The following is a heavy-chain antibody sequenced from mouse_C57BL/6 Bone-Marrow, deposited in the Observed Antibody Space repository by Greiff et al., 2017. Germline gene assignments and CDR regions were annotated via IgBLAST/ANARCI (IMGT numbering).Heavy chain of an antibody. CDR1: GFTFSSYA. J-gene: IGHJ2*01. Sequence: EVKVVESGGGLVKPGGSLKLSCAASGFTFSSYAMSWVRQTPEKRLEWVATISDGGSYTYYPDNVKGRFTISRDNAKNNLYLQMSHLKSEDTAMYYCARDNGYYVCDYWGQGTTLTVSS. CDR2: ISDGGSYT. CDR3: ARDNGYYVCDY. D-gene: IGHD2-3*01. V-gene: IGHV5-4*01.